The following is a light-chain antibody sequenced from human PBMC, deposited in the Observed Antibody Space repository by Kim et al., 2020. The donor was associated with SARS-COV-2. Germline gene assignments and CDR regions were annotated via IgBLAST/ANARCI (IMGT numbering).Light chain of an antibody. V-gene: IGKV3-11*01. Sequence: EIVLTQSPATLSLSPGERATLSCRASQSIRTYLGWYQQKPGQAPRLLISDASNRATGIPARFSGSGSGTDFTLTISSLEPEDFAIYYCQQRSEWPLTFGGGTKVDIK. CDR2: DAS. CDR3: QQRSEWPLT. CDR1: QSIRTY. J-gene: IGKJ4*01.